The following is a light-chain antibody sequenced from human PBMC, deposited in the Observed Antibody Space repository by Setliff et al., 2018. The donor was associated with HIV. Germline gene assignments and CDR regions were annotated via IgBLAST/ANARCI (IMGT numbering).Light chain of an antibody. CDR1: ISDVGGYNY. V-gene: IGLV2-14*01. CDR2: EVS. J-gene: IGLJ1*01. CDR3: SSYTSSNTPYV. Sequence: QSVLTQPASVSGSPGQSITIFCIGTISDVGGYNYVSWYQQYPGKAPKLMIYEVSNRPSGVSNRFSGSKSGNTASLTISGLQGEDEADYCCSSYTSSNTPYVFGTGTKVTV.